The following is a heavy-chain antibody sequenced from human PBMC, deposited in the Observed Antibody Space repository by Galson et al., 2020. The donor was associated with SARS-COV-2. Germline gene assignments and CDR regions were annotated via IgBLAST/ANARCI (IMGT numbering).Heavy chain of an antibody. D-gene: IGHD1-7*01. Sequence: GGSLRLSCAASGFTFDDYAMHWVRQAPGKGLEWVSGISWNSGSIGYADSVKGRFTISRDNAKNSLYLQMNSLRAEDTALYYCATLSTGTTGYYYGMDVWGQGTSVTVS. CDR3: ATLSTGTTGYYYGMDV. J-gene: IGHJ6*02. CDR2: ISWNSGSI. CDR1: GFTFDDYA. V-gene: IGHV3-9*01.